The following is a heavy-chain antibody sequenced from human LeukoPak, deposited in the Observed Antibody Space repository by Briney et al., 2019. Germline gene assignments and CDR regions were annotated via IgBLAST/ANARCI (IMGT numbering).Heavy chain of an antibody. CDR3: GADIIGFGGDL. Sequence: GGSLRLSCEASGLIFSNTWMTWVRRAPGKGLEWVGRIFRSTDTMQTEYATPVKGRFSISRDDSKNTLYLQMNNLTAEDTAMYYCGADIIGFGGDLWGQGTPVTVSS. CDR1: GLIFSNTW. D-gene: IGHD3-16*01. V-gene: IGHV3-15*01. J-gene: IGHJ4*01. CDR2: IFRSTDTMQT.